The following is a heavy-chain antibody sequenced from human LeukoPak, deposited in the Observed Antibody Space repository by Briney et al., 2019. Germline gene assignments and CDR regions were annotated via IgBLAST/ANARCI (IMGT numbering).Heavy chain of an antibody. CDR1: GYSISSGYY. CDR3: ARLERVGVAAAGNIY. J-gene: IGHJ4*02. D-gene: IGHD6-13*01. CDR2: IYHSGST. V-gene: IGHV4-38-2*01. Sequence: KPSETLSLTCAVSGYSISSGYYWGWIRQPPGRGLEWIGSIYHSGSTYYNPSLKSRVTISVDTSKNQFSLKLSSVTAADTAVYYCARLERVGVAAAGNIYWGQGTLVTVSS.